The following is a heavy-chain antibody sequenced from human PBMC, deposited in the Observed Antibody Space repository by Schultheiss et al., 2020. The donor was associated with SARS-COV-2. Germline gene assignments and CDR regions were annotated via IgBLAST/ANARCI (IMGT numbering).Heavy chain of an antibody. J-gene: IGHJ4*02. CDR2: IYYSGST. V-gene: IGHV4-39*07. CDR1: GGSISSSSYY. D-gene: IGHD6-13*01. CDR3: AREPDLHGYSSSWPDY. Sequence: SETLSLTCTVSGGSISSSSYYWGWIRQPPGKGLEWIGSIYYSGSTYYNPSLKSRVTISVDTSKNQFSLELTSLTPADTAVYYCAREPDLHGYSSSWPDYWGQGTLVTVSS.